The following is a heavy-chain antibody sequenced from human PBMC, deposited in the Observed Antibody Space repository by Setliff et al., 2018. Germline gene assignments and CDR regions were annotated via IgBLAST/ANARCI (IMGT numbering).Heavy chain of an antibody. CDR2: SDYYGNT. Sequence: SETLSLTCGASGGSFSDYFWGWIRQPPGKGLEWIGRSDYYGNTYYNASLKSRLTISVDTSKNQFSLKLNSVTAADTAVYYCARTGTYRYFDHWGQGTLVTVSS. D-gene: IGHD5-12*01. CDR3: ARTGTYRYFDH. J-gene: IGHJ4*02. V-gene: IGHV4-39*01. CDR1: GGSFSDYF.